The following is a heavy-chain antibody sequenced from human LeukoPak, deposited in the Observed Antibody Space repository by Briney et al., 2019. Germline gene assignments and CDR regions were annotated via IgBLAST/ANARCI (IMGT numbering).Heavy chain of an antibody. J-gene: IGHJ4*02. CDR2: ISSSSSYI. Sequence: GGSLRLSCAASGFTVSDNYMSWVRQAPGRGLEWVSSISSSSSYIYYADSVKGRFTISRDNAKNSLYLQMNSLRAEDTAVYYCARDNITVTADYWGQGTLVTVSS. V-gene: IGHV3-21*01. CDR3: ARDNITVTADY. CDR1: GFTVSDNY. D-gene: IGHD4-17*01.